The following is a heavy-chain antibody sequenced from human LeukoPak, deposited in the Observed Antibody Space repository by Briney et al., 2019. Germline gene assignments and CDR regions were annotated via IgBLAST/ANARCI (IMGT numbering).Heavy chain of an antibody. CDR1: GGSISSSSYY. J-gene: IGHJ6*03. CDR2: IYYSGST. V-gene: IGHV4-39*01. D-gene: IGHD6-6*01. Sequence: SETLSLTCTVSGGSISSSSYYWGWIRQPPGKGLEWTGSIYYSGSTYYNPSLKSRVTISVDTSKNQFSLKLSSVTAADTAVYYCARQRGSSWDYYYYYYMDVWGKGTTVTVSS. CDR3: ARQRGSSWDYYYYYYMDV.